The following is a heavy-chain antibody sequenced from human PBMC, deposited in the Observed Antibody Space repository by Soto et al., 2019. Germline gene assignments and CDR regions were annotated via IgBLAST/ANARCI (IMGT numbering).Heavy chain of an antibody. V-gene: IGHV3-33*01. CDR1: GFTFSSYG. J-gene: IGHJ6*02. Sequence: QVQLVESVGCVVQPGRSLRLSCAASGFTFSSYGMHWVRQAPGKGLEWVAVIWYDGSNKYYADSVKGRFTISRDNSKNTLYLQMNSLRAEDTAVYYCARDGNWGEGMDVWGQGTTVTVSS. CDR3: ARDGNWGEGMDV. CDR2: IWYDGSNK. D-gene: IGHD7-27*01.